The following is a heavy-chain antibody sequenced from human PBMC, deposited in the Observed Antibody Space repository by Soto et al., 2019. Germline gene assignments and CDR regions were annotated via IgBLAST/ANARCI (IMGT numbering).Heavy chain of an antibody. Sequence: PSETLSLTCTVSGGSISSYYWSWIRQPPGKGLEWIGYIYYSGSTNYNPSLKSRVTISVDTSKNQFSLKLSSVTAADTAVYYCARDSGSSSWYSPNYYYYYVMDVWGQGTTVTVSS. D-gene: IGHD6-13*01. CDR2: IYYSGST. CDR1: GGSISSYY. V-gene: IGHV4-59*01. J-gene: IGHJ6*02. CDR3: ARDSGSSSWYSPNYYYYYVMDV.